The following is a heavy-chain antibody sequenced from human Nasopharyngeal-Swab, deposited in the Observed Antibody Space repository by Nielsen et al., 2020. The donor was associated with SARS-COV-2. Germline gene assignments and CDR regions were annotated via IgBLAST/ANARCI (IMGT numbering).Heavy chain of an antibody. D-gene: IGHD3-3*01. J-gene: IGHJ4*02. V-gene: IGHV3-21*01. CDR3: ASAYYDFWSGDEYYFDY. Sequence: GALRLSCAASGFTFSSYSMNWVRQAPGKGLEWVSSISSSSYIYYADSVKGRFTISRDNAKNSLYLQMNSLRAEDTAVYYCASAYYDFWSGDEYYFDYWGQGTLVTVSS. CDR2: ISSSSYI. CDR1: GFTFSSYS.